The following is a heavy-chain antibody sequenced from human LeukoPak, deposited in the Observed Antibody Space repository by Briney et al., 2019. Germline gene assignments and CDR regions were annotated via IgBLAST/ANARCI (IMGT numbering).Heavy chain of an antibody. Sequence: PSETLSLTCAVYGGSFSGYYWSWIRQPPGKGLEWIGEINHSGSTNYNPSLKSRVTISVDTSKNQFSLKLSSVTAADTAVYYCARVHDYVWGSYRPLYNWFDPWGQGTLVTVSS. CDR3: ARVHDYVWGSYRPLYNWFDP. CDR2: INHSGST. CDR1: GGSFSGYY. D-gene: IGHD3-16*02. J-gene: IGHJ5*02. V-gene: IGHV4-34*01.